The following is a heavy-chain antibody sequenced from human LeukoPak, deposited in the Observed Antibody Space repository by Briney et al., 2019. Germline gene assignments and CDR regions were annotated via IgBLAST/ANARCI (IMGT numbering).Heavy chain of an antibody. Sequence: GGSLRLSCAASGFTFSIYAMTWVRQAPEKGLEWVSAISGNSRDTHYIDSVKGRFTISRDNSKNTLYLQMNSLRADDTAVYYCARYCSGGSCFLNYYGMDVWGQGTTVTVSS. CDR3: ARYCSGGSCFLNYYGMDV. CDR2: ISGNSRDT. V-gene: IGHV3-23*01. D-gene: IGHD2-15*01. CDR1: GFTFSIYA. J-gene: IGHJ6*02.